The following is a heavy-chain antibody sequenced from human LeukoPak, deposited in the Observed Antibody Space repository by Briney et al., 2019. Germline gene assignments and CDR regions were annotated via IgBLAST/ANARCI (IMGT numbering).Heavy chain of an antibody. J-gene: IGHJ4*02. CDR3: AKASWVSSTDAVR. CDR2: ISAAGNT. V-gene: IGHV3-23*01. CDR1: GFTFSSYA. D-gene: IGHD3-16*01. Sequence: GGSLRLSCVASGFTFSSYATSWVRQAPGKGLEWVSAISAAGNTYYADSVKGRFTISRDNPKNTLFLQMNSLRTEDTAIYYCAKASWVSSTDAVRWGQGTLVTVSS.